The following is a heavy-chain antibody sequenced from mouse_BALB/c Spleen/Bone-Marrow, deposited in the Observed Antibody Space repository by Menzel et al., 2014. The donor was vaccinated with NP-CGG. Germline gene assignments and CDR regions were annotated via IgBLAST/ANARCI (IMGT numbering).Heavy chain of an antibody. Sequence: EVQRVESGAELVKPGASVKLSCTASGFNIKDTYMHWVKQRPEQGLEWIGRIDPANGNTKYDPKFQGKATITADTSSNTAYLQLSSLTSEDTAVYYCARYNYGSSQFAYWGQGTLVTVSA. D-gene: IGHD1-1*01. CDR2: IDPANGNT. CDR3: ARYNYGSSQFAY. J-gene: IGHJ3*01. CDR1: GFNIKDTY. V-gene: IGHV14-3*02.